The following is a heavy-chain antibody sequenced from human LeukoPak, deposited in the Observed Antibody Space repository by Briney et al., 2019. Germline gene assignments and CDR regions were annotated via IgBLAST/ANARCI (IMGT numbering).Heavy chain of an antibody. CDR1: GYTFTGYY. CDR3: ARDFRYCSSTSCPEYYGMDV. D-gene: IGHD2-2*01. CDR2: INPNSGGT. Sequence: ASVKVSCKASGYTFTGYYMHWVRQAPGQGLEWMGWINPNSGGTNYAQKFNGRVTMTRDTSISTAYMELSRLRSDDTAVYYCARDFRYCSSTSCPEYYGMDVWGQGTTVTVSS. V-gene: IGHV1-2*02. J-gene: IGHJ6*02.